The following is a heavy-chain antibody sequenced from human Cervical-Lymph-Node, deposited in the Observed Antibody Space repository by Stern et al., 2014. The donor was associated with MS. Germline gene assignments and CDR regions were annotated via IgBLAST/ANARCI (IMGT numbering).Heavy chain of an antibody. CDR2: IYSDGST. CDR3: ARVTGRGTRQNWFDS. D-gene: IGHD1-26*01. Sequence: QVQLQESGPGLVKPSETVSLTCTVSGGSMSSKYWNWIRKPPGQGLEWIGYIYSDGSTNYNPSLKSRVIISLDTSTNQFSLSLTSVTAADTAVYYCARVTGRGTRQNWFDSWGQGTLVTVSS. CDR1: GGSMSSKY. J-gene: IGHJ5*01. V-gene: IGHV4-59*01.